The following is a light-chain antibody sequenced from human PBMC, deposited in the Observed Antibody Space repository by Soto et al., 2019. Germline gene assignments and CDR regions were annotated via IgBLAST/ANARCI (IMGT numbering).Light chain of an antibody. CDR2: AAS. Sequence: DLQMTQSPSSLSASLGDRVTITCRASQSIRSYLNWYQQKPGKAPNLLIYAASSLQGGVPSRFSGSGSGTDFTLTISSLQPEDFATYYCQQSYTSPWTFGQGTKVEIK. CDR1: QSIRSY. J-gene: IGKJ1*01. CDR3: QQSYTSPWT. V-gene: IGKV1-39*01.